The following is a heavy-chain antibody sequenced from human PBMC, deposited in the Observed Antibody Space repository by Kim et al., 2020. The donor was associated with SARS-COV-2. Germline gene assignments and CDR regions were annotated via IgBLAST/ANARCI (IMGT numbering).Heavy chain of an antibody. Sequence: GGSLRLSCAASGFSFSSYGMHWVRQAPGKGLVWVSSINSNGGGTNYADSVKDRFTISRDNAKNTLYLQMHSLRAEDTALYFCARDSSSALSDS. J-gene: IGHJ5*01. D-gene: IGHD2-15*01. V-gene: IGHV3-74*01. CDR1: GFSFSSYG. CDR3: ARDSSSALSDS. CDR2: INSNGGGT.